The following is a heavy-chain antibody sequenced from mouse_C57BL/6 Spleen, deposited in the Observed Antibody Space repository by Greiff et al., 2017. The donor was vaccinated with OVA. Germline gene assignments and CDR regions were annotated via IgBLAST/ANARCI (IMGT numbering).Heavy chain of an antibody. V-gene: IGHV5-9-1*02. CDR1: GFTFSSYA. CDR2: ISSGGDYI. CDR3: TRGGDMGYFDV. J-gene: IGHJ1*03. D-gene: IGHD3-3*01. Sequence: EVQLVESGAGLVKPGGSLKLSCAASGFTFSSYAMSWVRQTPAKRLEWVAYISSGGDYIYYADTVKGQFTISRDNARNTLYLQMSSLKSEDTAMYYCTRGGDMGYFDVWGTGTTVTVSS.